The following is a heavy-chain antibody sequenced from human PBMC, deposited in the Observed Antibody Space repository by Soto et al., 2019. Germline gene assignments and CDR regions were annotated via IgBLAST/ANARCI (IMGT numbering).Heavy chain of an antibody. CDR3: XXXDGRY. V-gene: IGHV4-59*01. J-gene: IGHJ4*02. Sequence: QVQLQESGPGLVKPSETLSLTCTVSGGSISSYYWSWIRQPPGKGLEWIGYIYYSGSTNYNPSLXXXXXXXXXXXXXXXXXXXXXXXXXXXXVXXXXXXDGRYWGQGTLVTVSS. CDR1: GGSISSYY. CDR2: IYYSGST.